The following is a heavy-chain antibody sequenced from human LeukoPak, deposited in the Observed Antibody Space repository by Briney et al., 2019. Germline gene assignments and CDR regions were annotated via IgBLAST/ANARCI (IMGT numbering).Heavy chain of an antibody. D-gene: IGHD3-22*01. V-gene: IGHV1-2*02. J-gene: IGHJ4*02. CDR2: INPNSGGT. Sequence: ASVKVSCKASGYTFTGYYMHWVRQAPGQGLEWMGWINPNSGGTNYAQKFQGRVTMTRDTSISTAYMELSRLRSDDTAVYYCARVVDYYDSSGYYYDGDYWGQGTLVTVSS. CDR3: ARVVDYYDSSGYYYDGDY. CDR1: GYTFTGYY.